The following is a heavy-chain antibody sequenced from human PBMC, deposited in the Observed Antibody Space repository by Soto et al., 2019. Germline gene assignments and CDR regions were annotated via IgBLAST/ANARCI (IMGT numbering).Heavy chain of an antibody. Sequence: SGTLSLTCNVSGGPIKTGDYYWNWIRQPPGKGLEWIGYVFYSGATNYSPSLKSRAAISMDTSKNQFSLSLTSVTAADTAVYYCARAGFSYGHLLFWGQGIRVTVSS. D-gene: IGHD3-10*01. CDR1: GGPIKTGDYY. CDR3: ARAGFSYGHLLF. CDR2: VFYSGAT. V-gene: IGHV4-30-4*01. J-gene: IGHJ4*02.